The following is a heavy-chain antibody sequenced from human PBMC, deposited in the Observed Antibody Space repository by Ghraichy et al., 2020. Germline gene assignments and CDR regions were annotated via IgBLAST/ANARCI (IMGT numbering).Heavy chain of an antibody. V-gene: IGHV3-48*02. CDR2: ISRTSSTI. CDR1: GLTFSAYG. CDR3: AVQIQWYFDF. Sequence: GGSLRLSCAVSGLTFSAYGMHWVRQAPGKGLEWISYISRTSSTIYHADSVKGRFTVSRDNAKNSLFLQMNSLRDDDTAVYYCAVQIQWYFDFWGRGNLVTVSS. J-gene: IGHJ2*01.